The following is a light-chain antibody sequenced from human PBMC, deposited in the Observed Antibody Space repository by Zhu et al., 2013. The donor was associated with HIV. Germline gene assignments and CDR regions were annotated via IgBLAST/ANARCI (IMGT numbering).Light chain of an antibody. J-gene: IGKJ1*01. V-gene: IGKV3-20*01. CDR1: QSVSRY. CDR2: DAS. CDR3: QQYGSSPRT. Sequence: EIVLTQSPATLSLSPGERATLSCRASQSVSRYLGWYQQRPGQAPRLLIYDASKRATGIPDRFSGSGSGTDFTLTISRLEPEDFAVYYCQQYGSSPRTFGQGTKVEIK.